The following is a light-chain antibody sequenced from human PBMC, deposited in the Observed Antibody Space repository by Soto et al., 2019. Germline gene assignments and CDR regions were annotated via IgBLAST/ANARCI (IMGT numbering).Light chain of an antibody. V-gene: IGKV3-20*01. CDR1: QSVSSSY. CDR3: QQYGSSPGYT. CDR2: GAS. J-gene: IGKJ2*01. Sequence: EIVLTQSPGTLSLSPGERATLSCRASQSVSSSYLAWYQQKPGQAPRLLIYGASSRATGIPDRFSGSGSGTVFTLTISRLEPEDFAVYYCQQYGSSPGYTFGQGTKLESK.